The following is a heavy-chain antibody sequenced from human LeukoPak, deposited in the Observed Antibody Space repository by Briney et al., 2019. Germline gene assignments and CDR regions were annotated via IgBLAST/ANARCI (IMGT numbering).Heavy chain of an antibody. Sequence: SETLSLTCAVYGGPFSGYYWTWIRQPPGKGLEWIGEISHSGSTNYNPSLKSRVTISVDTSKNQFSLKLSSVTAADTAVYYCARGQRWLLNFGYFDLWGRGTLVIVSS. D-gene: IGHD5-24*01. CDR2: ISHSGST. V-gene: IGHV4-34*01. CDR3: ARGQRWLLNFGYFDL. J-gene: IGHJ2*01. CDR1: GGPFSGYY.